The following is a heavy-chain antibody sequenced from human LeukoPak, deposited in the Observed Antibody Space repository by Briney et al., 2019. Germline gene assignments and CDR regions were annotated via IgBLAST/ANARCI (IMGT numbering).Heavy chain of an antibody. D-gene: IGHD4-17*01. J-gene: IGHJ4*02. CDR2: IYPADSDA. CDR1: GYTFTNFR. Sequence: GESLHISCKASGYTFTNFRIGWVRQMPGKGLEWMGIIYPADSDARYSPSFQGQVTISADKSVSTAYLQWSSLKASDTAMYYCARHEGRTVTATDYWGQGTLVTVSS. V-gene: IGHV5-51*01. CDR3: ARHEGRTVTATDY.